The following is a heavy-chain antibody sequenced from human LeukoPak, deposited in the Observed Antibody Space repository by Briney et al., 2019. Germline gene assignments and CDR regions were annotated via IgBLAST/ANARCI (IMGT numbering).Heavy chain of an antibody. CDR3: ARPADDYYYYYYMDV. J-gene: IGHJ6*03. CDR1: GFTFSDSW. V-gene: IGHV3-7*01. CDR2: IKQDGSEK. D-gene: IGHD6-13*01. Sequence: AGGSLRLSCAASGFTFSDSWMSWVRQAPGKGLEWVANIKQDGSEKYYVDSVKGRFTISRDNAKNSLYLQMNSLRAEDTAVYYCARPADDYYYYYYMDVWGKGTTVTVSS.